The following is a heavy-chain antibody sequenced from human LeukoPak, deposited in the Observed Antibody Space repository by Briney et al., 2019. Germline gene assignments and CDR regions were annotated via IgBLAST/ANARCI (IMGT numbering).Heavy chain of an antibody. V-gene: IGHV3-30-3*01. CDR2: ISYDEAFR. Sequence: GGSLRLSCAASGFTFSSYAMHWVRQAPGKGLEWVALISYDEAFRYYPDSVKGRFTISRDNSKNTLYLQMNSLRTDDTAVYYCARVQWELLYPDYWGQGTLVTVSS. J-gene: IGHJ4*02. CDR3: ARVQWELLYPDY. D-gene: IGHD1-26*01. CDR1: GFTFSSYA.